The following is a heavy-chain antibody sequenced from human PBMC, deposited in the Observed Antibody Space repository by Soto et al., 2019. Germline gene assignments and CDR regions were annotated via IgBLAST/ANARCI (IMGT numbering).Heavy chain of an antibody. CDR1: GDSISSNY. V-gene: IGHV4-59*01. CDR2: ISNSGYT. CDR3: ARKNGYYDY. Sequence: PSETLSLTCTVSGDSISSNYWSWIRQPPGKGLEWIGYISNSGYTNYNPSLKSRVTISVDTSKNQFSLKLSSVTAADTAVYYCARKNGYYDYWGQGTRVTVSS. J-gene: IGHJ4*02.